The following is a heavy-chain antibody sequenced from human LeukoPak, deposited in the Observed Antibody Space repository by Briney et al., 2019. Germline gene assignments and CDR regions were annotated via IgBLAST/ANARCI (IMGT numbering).Heavy chain of an antibody. CDR2: ISNGKT. Sequence: GGSLRLSCAATGFPFSSHAMSWVRQPPGKGLEWVAAISNGKTYYADSVRGRFAISRDDSTNTVYLHMNSLRDEDTALYHCVREAGYCAPVCVKTNWFDPWGQGTLVTVSS. J-gene: IGHJ5*02. CDR3: VREAGYCAPVCVKTNWFDP. CDR1: GFPFSSHA. D-gene: IGHD2-15*01. V-gene: IGHV3-23*01.